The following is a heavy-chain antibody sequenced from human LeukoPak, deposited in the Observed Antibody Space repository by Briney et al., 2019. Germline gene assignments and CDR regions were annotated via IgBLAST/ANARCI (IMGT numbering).Heavy chain of an antibody. CDR2: IRSKPYGGTT. CDR3: TRDYDILTGPCGY. D-gene: IGHD3-9*01. J-gene: IGHJ4*02. Sequence: GGSLRLSCTASGFTFGDYAMTWVRQAPGKGLEWVGLIRSKPYGGTTEYAASVKGRFTISRDDSKSIAYPQMNSLKTEDTAVYYCTRDYDILTGPCGYWGQGTLVTVSS. CDR1: GFTFGDYA. V-gene: IGHV3-49*04.